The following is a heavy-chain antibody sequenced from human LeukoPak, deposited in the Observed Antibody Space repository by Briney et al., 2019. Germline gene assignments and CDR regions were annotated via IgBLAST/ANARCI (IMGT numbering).Heavy chain of an antibody. J-gene: IGHJ4*02. CDR2: IYYSGST. Sequence: SETLSLTCTVSGGSIRGDYCSWIRQPPGKGLEWIGYIYYSGSTNYNPSLKSRVTISVDTSKNQFSLKLSSVTAADTAVYYCARVSSGWYYFDYWGQGTLVSVSS. CDR1: GGSIRGDY. CDR3: ARVSSGWYYFDY. D-gene: IGHD6-19*01. V-gene: IGHV4-59*01.